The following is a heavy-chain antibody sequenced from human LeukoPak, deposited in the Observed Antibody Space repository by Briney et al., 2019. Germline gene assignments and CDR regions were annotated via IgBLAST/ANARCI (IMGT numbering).Heavy chain of an antibody. CDR1: GFTVSSNH. CDR3: ARDDALLTMIRGVTIDY. J-gene: IGHJ4*02. D-gene: IGHD3-10*01. CDR2: ISSSSTYI. Sequence: GGSLRLSCAASGFTVSSNHMSWVRQAPGKGLEWVSSISSSSTYIYYADSVEGRFTISRDNAKNSLYLQMNTLRAEDTAVYYCARDDALLTMIRGVTIDYWGQGTLVTVSS. V-gene: IGHV3-21*01.